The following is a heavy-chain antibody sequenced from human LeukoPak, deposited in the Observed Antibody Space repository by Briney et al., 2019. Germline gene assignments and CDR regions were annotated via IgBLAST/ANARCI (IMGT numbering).Heavy chain of an antibody. D-gene: IGHD3-16*01. CDR2: IIPILGIA. J-gene: IGHJ4*02. CDR1: GGTFSSYA. CDR3: ARAGGDGYKY. V-gene: IGHV1-69*04. Sequence: GASVKVSCKASGGTFSSYAISWVRQAPGQGHEWMGRIIPILGIANYAQKFQGRVTITADKSTSTAYMELSSLRSEDTAVYYCARAGGDGYKYWGQGTLVTVSS.